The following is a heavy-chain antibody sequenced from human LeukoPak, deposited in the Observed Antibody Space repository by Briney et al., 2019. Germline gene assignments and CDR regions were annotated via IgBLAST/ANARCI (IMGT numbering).Heavy chain of an antibody. J-gene: IGHJ4*02. Sequence: PSETLSLTCTVSGGSISSYYWSWIRQPPGKGLEWIGYIYYSGSTNYNPSLKSRVTISVDTSKNQFSLKLSSVTAADTAVYYCARLYYYGSGSYSYYFDYWGQGTLVTVSS. CDR1: GGSISSYY. D-gene: IGHD3-10*01. CDR3: ARLYYYGSGSYSYYFDY. CDR2: IYYSGST. V-gene: IGHV4-59*08.